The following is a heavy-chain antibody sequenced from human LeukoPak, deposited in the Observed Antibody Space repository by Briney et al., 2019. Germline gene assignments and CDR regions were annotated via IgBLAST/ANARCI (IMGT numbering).Heavy chain of an antibody. D-gene: IGHD2-2*01. Sequence: GASVKVSCKASGYTFTSYGISWVRQAPGQGLEWMGWISAYNGNTNYAQKLQGRVTMTTDTSTSTAYMELRSLRSDDTAVYYCARTVSCGSTSCYLSDYWGQGTLVTVSS. CDR1: GYTFTSYG. CDR3: ARTVSCGSTSCYLSDY. J-gene: IGHJ4*02. CDR2: ISAYNGNT. V-gene: IGHV1-18*01.